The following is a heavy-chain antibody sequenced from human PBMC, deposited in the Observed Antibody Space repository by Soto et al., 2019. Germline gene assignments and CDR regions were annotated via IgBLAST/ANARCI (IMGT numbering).Heavy chain of an antibody. CDR3: ARDRPFLRGGLAWGMDV. V-gene: IGHV3-30-3*01. CDR2: ISYDGSNK. CDR1: GFTFSSYA. D-gene: IGHD7-27*01. J-gene: IGHJ6*02. Sequence: GGSLRLSCAASGFTFSSYAMHWVRQAPGKGLEWVAVISYDGSNKYYADSVKGRFTISRDNSKNTLYLELNRLRSDDTAMYYCARDRPFLRGGLAWGMDVWGQGTTVTVSS.